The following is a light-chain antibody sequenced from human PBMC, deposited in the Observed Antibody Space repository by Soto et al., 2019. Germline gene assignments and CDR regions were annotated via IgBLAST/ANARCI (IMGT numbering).Light chain of an antibody. Sequence: VLTQSQGTLSSSPGGRVSLSCRASQIVSNNYLAWYQQKSGQAPRLLIFGASNRATGIPDRFSGSGSGTDFTLTISGLEPEDFAVYFCQQYICSVLTFGGGTKV. V-gene: IGKV3-20*01. J-gene: IGKJ4*01. CDR1: QIVSNNY. CDR2: GAS. CDR3: QQYICSVLT.